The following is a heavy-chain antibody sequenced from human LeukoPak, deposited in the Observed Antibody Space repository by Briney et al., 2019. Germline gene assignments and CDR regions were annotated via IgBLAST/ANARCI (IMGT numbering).Heavy chain of an antibody. CDR1: GYSFTSSW. D-gene: IGHD3-10*01. CDR3: ARQPGAGWFDP. J-gene: IGHJ5*02. Sequence: GESLKISCQASGYSFTSSWIGWARQVPGKGLEWMAIINPGDSDTRYSPSFQGQVTISADKSISTVYLQWGSLKASDTAMYYCARQPGAGWFDPWGQGTLVTVSS. CDR2: INPGDSDT. V-gene: IGHV5-51*01.